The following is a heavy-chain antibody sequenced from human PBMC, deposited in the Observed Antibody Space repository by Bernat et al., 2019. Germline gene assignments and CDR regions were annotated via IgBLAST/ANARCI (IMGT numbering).Heavy chain of an antibody. CDR2: IKQDGSEK. D-gene: IGHD4-11*01. CDR1: GFTFSSYW. Sequence: EVQLVESGGGLVQPGGSLRLSCAASGFTFSSYWMSWVRQAPGKGLEWVANIKQDGSEKCYVDSVKGRFTISRDNAKNSLYLQMNSLRAEDTAVYYCASAPMTTVTTSSLDYMDVWGKGTTVTVSS. J-gene: IGHJ6*03. V-gene: IGHV3-7*03. CDR3: ASAPMTTVTTSSLDYMDV.